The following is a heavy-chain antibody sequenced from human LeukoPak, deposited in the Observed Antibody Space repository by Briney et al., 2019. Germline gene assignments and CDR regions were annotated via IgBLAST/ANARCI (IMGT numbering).Heavy chain of an antibody. Sequence: PGGSLRLSCAASGLTITNYWMHWVRQAPGKGLVWVSRINSDGTSASYVDSVEGRFTISRDNAKNTLYLQMNSLRAEDTAVYYCARDYYDSSGYYGYFDYWGQGTLVTVSS. CDR3: ARDYYDSSGYYGYFDY. CDR2: INSDGTSA. D-gene: IGHD3-22*01. V-gene: IGHV3-74*01. CDR1: GLTITNYW. J-gene: IGHJ4*02.